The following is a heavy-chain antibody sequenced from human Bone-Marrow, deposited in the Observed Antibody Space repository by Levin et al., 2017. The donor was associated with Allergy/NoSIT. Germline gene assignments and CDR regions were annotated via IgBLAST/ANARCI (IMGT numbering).Heavy chain of an antibody. Sequence: SCTVSGGSISSYYWSWIRQPPGKGLEWIGYIYYSGSTNYNPSLKSRVTISVDTSKNQFSLKLSSVTAADTAVYYCARDSFRGSGSYSWFDPWGQGTLVTVSS. D-gene: IGHD3-10*01. CDR2: IYYSGST. V-gene: IGHV4-59*01. J-gene: IGHJ5*02. CDR3: ARDSFRGSGSYSWFDP. CDR1: GGSISSYY.